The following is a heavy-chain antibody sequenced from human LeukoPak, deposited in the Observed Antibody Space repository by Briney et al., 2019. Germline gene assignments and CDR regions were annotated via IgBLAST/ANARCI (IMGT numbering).Heavy chain of an antibody. CDR3: AIGSGSYYGAQFDY. D-gene: IGHD1-26*01. J-gene: IGHJ4*02. Sequence: GSLLLSCAASGFTFSSYEMNWVRQAPGKGLEGVSYISSSGSTIYYAASVKGRFTISRDNSKNTLYLQMKSLRAEDTAVYYCAIGSGSYYGAQFDYWGQGTLVTVSS. CDR2: ISSSGSTI. CDR1: GFTFSSYE. V-gene: IGHV3-48*03.